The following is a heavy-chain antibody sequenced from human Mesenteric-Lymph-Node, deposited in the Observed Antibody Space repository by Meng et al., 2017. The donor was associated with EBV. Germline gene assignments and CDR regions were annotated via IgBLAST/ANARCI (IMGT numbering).Heavy chain of an antibody. Sequence: QLQLQASGPGLVKPSETLSLPCTVSGGSIGSPIYYWGWIRQPPGKGLEWIGTFSYSGTTYYNTSLKSRVTISVDMSKNQFSLKLSSVTAADTAVYFCARADYYDTSGVVDYWGQGTLVTVSS. J-gene: IGHJ4*02. V-gene: IGHV4-39*01. CDR3: ARADYYDTSGVVDY. CDR1: GGSIGSPIYY. CDR2: FSYSGTT. D-gene: IGHD3-22*01.